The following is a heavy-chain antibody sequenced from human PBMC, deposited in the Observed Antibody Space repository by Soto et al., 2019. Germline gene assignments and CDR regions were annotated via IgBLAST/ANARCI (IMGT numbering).Heavy chain of an antibody. D-gene: IGHD3-10*01. Sequence: GGSLRLSCAASGFTFSSYGMHWVRQAPGKGLEWVAVISYDGSNKYYADSVKGRFTISRDNSKNTLYLQMNSLRAEDTAVYYCAKDWGGAAGYMDVWGKGTTVTVSS. J-gene: IGHJ6*03. V-gene: IGHV3-30*18. CDR3: AKDWGGAAGYMDV. CDR2: ISYDGSNK. CDR1: GFTFSSYG.